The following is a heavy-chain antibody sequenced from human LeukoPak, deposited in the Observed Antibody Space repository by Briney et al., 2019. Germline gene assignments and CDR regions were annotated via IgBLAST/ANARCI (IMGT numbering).Heavy chain of an antibody. V-gene: IGHV1-2*02. CDR1: GYTFTGYY. D-gene: IGHD4-17*01. CDR3: ARGADYGDPREPYYFDY. CDR2: INPNSGGT. Sequence: ASVKVSCKASGYTFTGYYMHWVRQAPGQGLEWMGWINPNSGGTNYAQKFQGRVTMTRDTSISTAYMELSRLRSDDTAVYYCARGADYGDPREPYYFDYWGQGTLVTVSS. J-gene: IGHJ4*02.